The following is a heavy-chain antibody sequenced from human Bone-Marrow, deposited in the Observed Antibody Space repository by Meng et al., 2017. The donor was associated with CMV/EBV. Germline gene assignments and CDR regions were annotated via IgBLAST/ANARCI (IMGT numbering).Heavy chain of an antibody. J-gene: IGHJ6*02. CDR1: GFTFSSYW. V-gene: IGHV3-7*01. CDR2: IKQDGSEK. D-gene: IGHD3-3*01. CDR3: ARDLNFWTRVVIIHYGMDV. Sequence: GESLKISCAASGFTFSSYWMSWVRQAPGKGLEWVANIKQDGSEKYYVDSVKGRFTISRDNAKNSLYLQMNSLRAEDTAVYYCARDLNFWTRVVIIHYGMDVWGHGTKVTSP.